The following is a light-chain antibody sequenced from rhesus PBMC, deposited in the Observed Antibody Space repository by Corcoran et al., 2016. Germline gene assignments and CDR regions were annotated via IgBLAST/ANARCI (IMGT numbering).Light chain of an antibody. CDR2: YAN. V-gene: IGKV1-32*01. CDR3: QQFNSLPFT. Sequence: DIQMTQSPSSLSASVGDRVTITCQASQGISSWLAWYQQKPGKAPKLLNVYANRLESGVPSRFSGSGSGTEFNLTLRRLQPYDFATYYCQQFNSLPFTFGPGTKLDIK. CDR1: QGISSW. J-gene: IGKJ3*01.